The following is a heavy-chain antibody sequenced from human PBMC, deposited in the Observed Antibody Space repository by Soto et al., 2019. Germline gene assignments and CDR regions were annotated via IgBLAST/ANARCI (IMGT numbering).Heavy chain of an antibody. D-gene: IGHD3-10*01. V-gene: IGHV2-5*02. CDR3: ALYVSTSPAGWFDP. CDR1: GLSLSTSGEA. CDR2: IYWDDDK. Sequence: QITLKESGPTLVKPTQTLTLTCTFSGLSLSTSGEAVGWIRQPPGKALEWLALIYWDDDKRYNPTLKTTLTITEVTSNNQVVLTLTNMDPVDTATYSCALYVSTSPAGWFDPWGQGILVTVSS. J-gene: IGHJ5*02.